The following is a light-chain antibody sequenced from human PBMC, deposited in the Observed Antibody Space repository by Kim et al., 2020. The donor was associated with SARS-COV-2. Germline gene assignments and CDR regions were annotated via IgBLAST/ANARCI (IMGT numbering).Light chain of an antibody. CDR1: QDIRND. Sequence: SSVGDRVTTTCRASQDIRNDLGWYQQNPGRAPKRLIYGASSLQSGVPSRFSGSGSGTEFTLTISSVQPEDFATYFCLQHSTYPITFGQGTRLEIK. J-gene: IGKJ5*01. V-gene: IGKV1-17*01. CDR2: GAS. CDR3: LQHSTYPIT.